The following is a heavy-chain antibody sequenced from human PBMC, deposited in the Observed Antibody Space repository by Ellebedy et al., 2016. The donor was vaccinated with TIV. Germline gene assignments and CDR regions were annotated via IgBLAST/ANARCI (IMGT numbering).Heavy chain of an antibody. J-gene: IGHJ4*02. Sequence: AASVKVSCKASGYTFTSYAIHWVRQAPGQGLEWMGRIKADSGDTEYSQRFHGRVTISRDTSTTTVYMDLSDLKSDDTAVYFCARAKKPDSSAHYSWGQGTLVTVSS. CDR2: IKADSGDT. CDR3: ARAKKPDSSAHYS. V-gene: IGHV1-3*01. CDR1: GYTFTSYA. D-gene: IGHD6-19*01.